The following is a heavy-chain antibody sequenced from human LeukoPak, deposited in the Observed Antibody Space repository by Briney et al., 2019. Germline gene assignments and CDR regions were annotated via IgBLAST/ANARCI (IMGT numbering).Heavy chain of an antibody. Sequence: PGGSLRLSCAASGFTFSSYAMHWVRQAPGKGLEWVAVISYDGSNEYYADSVKGRFTISRDNSKNTLYLQMNSLRAEDTAVYYCARDRIAAAGTLNGDDYWGQGTLVTVSS. CDR3: ARDRIAAAGTLNGDDY. CDR2: ISYDGSNE. V-gene: IGHV3-30*04. CDR1: GFTFSSYA. J-gene: IGHJ4*02. D-gene: IGHD6-13*01.